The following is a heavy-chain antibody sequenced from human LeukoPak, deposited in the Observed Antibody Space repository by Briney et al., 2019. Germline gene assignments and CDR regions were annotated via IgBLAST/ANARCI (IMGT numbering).Heavy chain of an antibody. Sequence: GGSLRLSCGASGSTLSIYVMSWVRQAPGKGLEWVSAISGSGGNTYYADSVKGRFTISRDNSKNTLYLQMNSLRAEDTAVYYCAKMGPLYSGDYGSPIDYWGQGTLVTVSS. CDR3: AKMGPLYSGDYGSPIDY. J-gene: IGHJ4*02. CDR1: GSTLSIYV. D-gene: IGHD1-26*01. V-gene: IGHV3-23*01. CDR2: ISGSGGNT.